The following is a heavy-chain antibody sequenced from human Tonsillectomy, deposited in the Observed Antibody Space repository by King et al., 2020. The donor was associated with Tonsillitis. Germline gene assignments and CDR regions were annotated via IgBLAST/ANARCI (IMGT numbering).Heavy chain of an antibody. Sequence: VQLVVSGGGLVQPGGSLRLSCAASGFTFSSYWMSWVRQAPGKGLEWVANIKQDGSEKYYVDSVKGRFTISRDNAKNSLYLQMNSLRAEDTAVYYCARAEDSSGYYLNWFDPWGQGTLVTVSS. D-gene: IGHD3-22*01. J-gene: IGHJ5*02. CDR3: ARAEDSSGYYLNWFDP. CDR2: IKQDGSEK. V-gene: IGHV3-7*03. CDR1: GFTFSSYW.